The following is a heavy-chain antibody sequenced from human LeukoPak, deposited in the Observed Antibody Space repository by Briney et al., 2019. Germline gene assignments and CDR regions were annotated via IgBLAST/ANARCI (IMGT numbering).Heavy chain of an antibody. V-gene: IGHV1-2*02. CDR2: INPNSGGT. J-gene: IGHJ4*02. CDR1: GYTFTGYY. D-gene: IGHD3-22*01. CDR3: ARALYYYDSSGLGPDY. Sequence: GASVTVSCTASGYTFTGYYMHWVRQAPGQGLEWMGWINPNSGGTNYAQKFQGRVTMTRDTSISTAYMELSRLRSDDTAVYYCARALYYYDSSGLGPDYWGQGTLVTVSS.